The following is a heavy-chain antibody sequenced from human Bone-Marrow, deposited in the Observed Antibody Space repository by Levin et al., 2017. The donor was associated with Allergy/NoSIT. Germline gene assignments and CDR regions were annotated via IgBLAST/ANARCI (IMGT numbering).Heavy chain of an antibody. CDR2: MSYDGTTQ. Sequence: SCGASGFTFNRYVMYWVRQAPGKGLEWVGLMSYDGTTQYYADSAKGRFTISRDISKNMLYLQMSRLRVEDTAVYYGARGIWFGELPYYYYYGMDMWGPGTAVTVS. J-gene: IGHJ6*02. CDR3: ARGIWFGELPYYYYYGMDM. CDR1: GFTFNRYV. V-gene: IGHV3-30*14. D-gene: IGHD3-10*01.